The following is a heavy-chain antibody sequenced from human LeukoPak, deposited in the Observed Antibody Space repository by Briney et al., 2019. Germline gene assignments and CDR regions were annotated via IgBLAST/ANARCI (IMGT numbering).Heavy chain of an antibody. D-gene: IGHD1-26*01. Sequence: SETLSLTCTVSGGSISSYYWSWIRQPPGQGLEWIGYIYYSGSTNYNPSLKSRVTISVDTSKSQFSLKLSSVTAADTAVYYCARGGRFDYGDYWGQGTLVTVSS. CDR3: ARGGRFDYGDY. J-gene: IGHJ4*02. CDR1: GGSISSYY. V-gene: IGHV4-59*01. CDR2: IYYSGST.